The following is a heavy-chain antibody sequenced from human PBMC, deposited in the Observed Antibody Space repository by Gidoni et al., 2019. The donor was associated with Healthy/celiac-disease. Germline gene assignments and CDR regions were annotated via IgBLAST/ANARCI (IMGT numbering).Heavy chain of an antibody. D-gene: IGHD6-6*01. V-gene: IGHV4-31*03. CDR3: ARLWAARPAPSRSIDY. CDR2: IHYSGST. CDR1: GGSIIYGGYY. Sequence: QVQLQEPGPGLVKTSQTLSLTRPVSGGSIIYGGYYWSWIRQHPGKGLEWIGYIHYSGSTYYNPSLKSRVTISVDTSKNQFSLKLSSGTAADTAGYYCARLWAARPAPSRSIDYWGQGTLVTVSS. J-gene: IGHJ4*02.